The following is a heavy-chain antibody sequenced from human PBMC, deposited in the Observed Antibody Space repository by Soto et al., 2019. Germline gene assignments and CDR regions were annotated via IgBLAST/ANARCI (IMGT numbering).Heavy chain of an antibody. Sequence: QVQLVQSGAEVKKPGSSVKVSCKASGGILSTYAISWLRQAPGQGLEWMGGIIPIFGTPNYAQRFQGRVTSTADESTSTAYMELSRLRAEDTAVYYCARDRDDYGSGNYYNRIDFWCHGTRVTVSS. CDR2: IIPIFGTP. CDR1: GGILSTYA. CDR3: ARDRDDYGSGNYYNRIDF. D-gene: IGHD3-10*01. J-gene: IGHJ4*01. V-gene: IGHV1-69*01.